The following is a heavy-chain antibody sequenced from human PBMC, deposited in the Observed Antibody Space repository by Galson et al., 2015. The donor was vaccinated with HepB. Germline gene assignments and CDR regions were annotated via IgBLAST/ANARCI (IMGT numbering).Heavy chain of an antibody. CDR2: INTNTGSP. J-gene: IGHJ3*02. CDR3: ARGRYGDYANDAFDI. D-gene: IGHD5-12*01. V-gene: IGHV7-4-1*02. CDR1: GYIFSNYA. Sequence: SVKVSCKASGYIFSNYAMNWVRQAPGQGLEWMGWINTNTGSPTYAQGFTGRFAFSLDTSVITAHLQINNLKAEDTAVYYCARGRYGDYANDAFDIWGQGTMVTVSS.